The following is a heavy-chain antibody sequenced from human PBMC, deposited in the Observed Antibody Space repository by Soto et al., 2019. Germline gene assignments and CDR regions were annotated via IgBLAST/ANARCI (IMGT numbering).Heavy chain of an antibody. V-gene: IGHV3-21*01. Sequence: GSLRLSCAGSGFTFSNYSMNWVRQAPGKGLGWGSSISSSSYIYYADSVKGRFTISRDNAKNSLYLQMNSLRAEDTAVYYCARDLRNDSSGYYYYYYMDVWGKGTTVTVSS. D-gene: IGHD3-22*01. CDR3: ARDLRNDSSGYYYYYYMDV. J-gene: IGHJ6*03. CDR1: GFTFSNYS. CDR2: ISSSSYI.